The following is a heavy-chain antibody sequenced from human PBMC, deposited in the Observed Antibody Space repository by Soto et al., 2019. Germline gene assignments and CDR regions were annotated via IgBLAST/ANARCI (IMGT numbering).Heavy chain of an antibody. CDR1: GFTFSSYW. CDR2: IKQDGSEK. CDR3: ARWLSRREYYFDY. V-gene: IGHV3-7*03. D-gene: IGHD5-12*01. J-gene: IGHJ4*02. Sequence: EVQLVESGGGLVQPGGSLRLSCAASGFTFSSYWMSWVRQAPGKGLEWVANIKQDGSEKYYVDFVKGRFTISRDNAKNSLYLQMNSLRAEDTAVYYCARWLSRREYYFDYWGQGTLVTVSS.